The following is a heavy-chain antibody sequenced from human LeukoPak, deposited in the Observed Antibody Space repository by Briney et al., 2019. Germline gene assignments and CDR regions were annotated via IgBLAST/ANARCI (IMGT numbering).Heavy chain of an antibody. Sequence: GASVKVSCKASGYTFTGYYMHWVRQAPGHGLEWMGWINPNSGGTNYAQKFQGRVTMTRDTSISTAYMELSRLRSDDTAVYYCAREGVVVVAATVYYYDSSGSYDLGYWGQGTLVTVSS. J-gene: IGHJ4*02. V-gene: IGHV1-2*02. D-gene: IGHD3-22*01. CDR2: INPNSGGT. CDR3: AREGVVVVAATVYYYDSSGSYDLGY. CDR1: GYTFTGYY.